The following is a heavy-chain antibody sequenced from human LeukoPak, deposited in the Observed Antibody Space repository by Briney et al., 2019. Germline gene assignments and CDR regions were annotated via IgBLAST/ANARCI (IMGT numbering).Heavy chain of an antibody. CDR3: AKVTGYCSSTACTQFDC. J-gene: IGHJ4*02. CDR2: IRDSGNST. CDR1: GFTFKNYA. V-gene: IGHV3-23*01. D-gene: IGHD2-2*01. Sequence: GGSLRLSCVVSGFTFKNYAMSWVRQAPGKGLEWVSTIRDSGNSTYYADSVKGRFTISRDNSKNTLYLQMNSLRAEDTAVYYCAKVTGYCSSTACTQFDCWGQGTLVTVSS.